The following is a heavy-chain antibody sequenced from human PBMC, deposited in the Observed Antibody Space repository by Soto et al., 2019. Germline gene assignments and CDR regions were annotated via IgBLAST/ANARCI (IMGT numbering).Heavy chain of an antibody. CDR2: AYYSGST. Sequence: SETLSLTCTVSGKSVSTFYWSWIRQPPGKGLEWIGHAYYSGSTNYDPPLKSRVTISVDMSKNQVSLRLTSVTAADTAVYYCARRTYYLQIDSYRYGIDVWAPGTSVTGSS. CDR1: GKSVSTFY. J-gene: IGHJ6*02. D-gene: IGHD3-10*01. CDR3: ARRTYYLQIDSYRYGIDV. V-gene: IGHV4-59*02.